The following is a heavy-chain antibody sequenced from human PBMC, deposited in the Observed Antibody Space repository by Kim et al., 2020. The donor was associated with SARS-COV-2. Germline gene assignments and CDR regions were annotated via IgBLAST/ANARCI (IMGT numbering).Heavy chain of an antibody. CDR3: ARRIAAAGGWFDP. V-gene: IGHV4-39*01. CDR2: IHYSGTT. D-gene: IGHD6-13*01. J-gene: IGHJ5*02. CDR1: GGSLSSYSYY. Sequence: SETLSLTCTVSGGSLSSYSYYWGWIRQHPGKGLEWIGTIHYSGTTYYNPSLKSRVTISVDTSKNQFSLKLSSVTAADTAVYYCARRIAAAGGWFDPWGQGTLVTVSS.